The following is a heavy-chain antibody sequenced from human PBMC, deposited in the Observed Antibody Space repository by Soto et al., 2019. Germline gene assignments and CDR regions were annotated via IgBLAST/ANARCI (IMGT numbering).Heavy chain of an antibody. J-gene: IGHJ4*02. Sequence: QEQLVESGGGVVQPGRSLRLSCAASGFDFRNYGMHWVRQAPGKGLEWVAIIWNGDNKEYYADSVKGRFTISRDDSKNTLYLDMNSLRVEDTALYFCARDRLDTGMLLFFWGQGTQVTVSS. D-gene: IGHD3-16*01. CDR1: GFDFRNYG. CDR3: ARDRLDTGMLLFF. V-gene: IGHV3-33*01. CDR2: IWNGDNKE.